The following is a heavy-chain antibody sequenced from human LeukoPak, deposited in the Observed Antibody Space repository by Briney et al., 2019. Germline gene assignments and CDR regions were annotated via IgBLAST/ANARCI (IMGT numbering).Heavy chain of an antibody. CDR2: ISGSGGST. D-gene: IGHD4-17*01. CDR3: AKLGGRVMTTDNWFDP. J-gene: IGHJ5*02. Sequence: PGGSLRLSCAASGFTFSSYAMSWVRQAPGKGLEWVSAISGSGGSTYYADSVKGRFTISRDNSKNTLYLQMNSLRAEDTAVYYCAKLGGRVMTTDNWFDPWGQGTLVTVSS. CDR1: GFTFSSYA. V-gene: IGHV3-23*01.